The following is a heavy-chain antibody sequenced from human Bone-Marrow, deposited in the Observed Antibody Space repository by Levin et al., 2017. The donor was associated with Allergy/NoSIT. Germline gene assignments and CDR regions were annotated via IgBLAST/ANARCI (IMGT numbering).Heavy chain of an antibody. CDR1: GFSLSTSGVG. D-gene: IGHD3-22*01. Sequence: SGPTLVKPTQTLTLTCTFSGFSLSTSGVGVGWIRQPPGKALEWLALIYWDDDKRYSPSLKSRLTITKDTSKNQVVLTMTNMDPVDTATYYCATSGYDSSGYYVKSFDYWGQGTLVTVSS. J-gene: IGHJ4*02. V-gene: IGHV2-5*02. CDR2: IYWDDDK. CDR3: ATSGYDSSGYYVKSFDY.